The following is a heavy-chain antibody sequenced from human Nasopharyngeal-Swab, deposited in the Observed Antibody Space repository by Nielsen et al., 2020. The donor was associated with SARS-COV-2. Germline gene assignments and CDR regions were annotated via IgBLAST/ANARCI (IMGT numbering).Heavy chain of an antibody. CDR3: ARGPPYSSSWYSLGSVGAFDI. V-gene: IGHV4-39*01. CDR1: GGSISSSSYY. Sequence: SETLSLTCTVSGGSISSSSYYWGWIRQPPGKGLEWIGSIYYSGSTSYNPSLKSRVTISVDTSKNQFSLKLSSVTAADTAVYYCARGPPYSSSWYSLGSVGAFDIWGQGTMVTVSS. D-gene: IGHD6-13*01. CDR2: IYYSGST. J-gene: IGHJ3*02.